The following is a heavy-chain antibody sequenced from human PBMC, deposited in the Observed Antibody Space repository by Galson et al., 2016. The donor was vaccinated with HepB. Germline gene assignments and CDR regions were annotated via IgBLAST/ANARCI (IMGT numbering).Heavy chain of an antibody. CDR3: ARDRSRFSSGYYTGARDVFAS. D-gene: IGHD3-3*01. J-gene: IGHJ3*02. V-gene: IGHV3-21*01. Sequence: SLRLSCAASGFSISTYTMNWVRQAPGKGLEWISYISSSSAYVDYADSVKGRLTISRENAKNSLYLQMNSLRAEDTAVYYCARDRSRFSSGYYTGARDVFASWGQGTVVTVSS. CDR1: GFSISTYT. CDR2: ISSSSAYV.